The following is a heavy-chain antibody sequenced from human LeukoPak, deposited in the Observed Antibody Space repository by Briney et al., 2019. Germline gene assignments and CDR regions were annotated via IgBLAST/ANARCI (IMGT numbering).Heavy chain of an antibody. Sequence: ASVKVSCKASGYTFTSCDINWLRLATGQGLEWMGWMNPNSGNTGYAQKFQGRVTITRNTSISTAYMELSSLRSEDTAVYYCARDGGDYTLFDYWGQGPLVTVSS. J-gene: IGHJ4*02. CDR2: MNPNSGNT. V-gene: IGHV1-8*03. CDR1: GYTFTSCD. CDR3: ARDGGDYTLFDY. D-gene: IGHD4-17*01.